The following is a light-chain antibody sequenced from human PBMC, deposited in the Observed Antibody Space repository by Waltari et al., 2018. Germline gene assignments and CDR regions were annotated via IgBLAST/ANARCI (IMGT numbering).Light chain of an antibody. CDR3: QKYGSLPAT. J-gene: IGKJ1*01. CDR2: DAS. CDR1: QSIRRF. Sequence: EIVLTQSPGTLSLSPGARATLSCRASQSIRRFLAWYQQKPGQAPRLLIYDASSRATGIPDRFSGSGFGTDFSLTISRLEPEDFAVYYCQKYGSLPATFGQGTKVEIK. V-gene: IGKV3-20*01.